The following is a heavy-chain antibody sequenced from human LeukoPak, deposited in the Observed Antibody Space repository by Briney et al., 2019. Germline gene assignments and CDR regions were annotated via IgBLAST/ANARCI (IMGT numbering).Heavy chain of an antibody. J-gene: IGHJ4*02. D-gene: IGHD5-12*01. CDR3: AREGIVATIAEYYFDY. CDR1: GGSISSYY. V-gene: IGHV4-4*07. Sequence: PSETLSLTCTVSGGSISSYYWSWIRQPAGKGLERIGRIYTSGSTNYNPSLKSRVTMSVDTSKNQFSLKLSSVTAADTAVYYCAREGIVATIAEYYFDYWGQGTLVTVSS. CDR2: IYTSGST.